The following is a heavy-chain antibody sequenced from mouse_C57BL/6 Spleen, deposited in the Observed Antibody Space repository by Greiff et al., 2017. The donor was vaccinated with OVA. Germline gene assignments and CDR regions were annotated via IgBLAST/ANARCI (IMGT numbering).Heavy chain of an antibody. Sequence: EVQLQESGPELVKPGASVKMSCKASGYTFTDYNMHWVKQSHRKSLEWLGYINPNNGGTSYNQKFKGKDTLTVNKSSSTAYMELRSLTSEDAAVYYCARGGYYGSSPFDYWGQGTTLTVSS. D-gene: IGHD1-1*01. J-gene: IGHJ2*01. CDR2: INPNNGGT. CDR1: GYTFTDYN. CDR3: ARGGYYGSSPFDY. V-gene: IGHV1-22*01.